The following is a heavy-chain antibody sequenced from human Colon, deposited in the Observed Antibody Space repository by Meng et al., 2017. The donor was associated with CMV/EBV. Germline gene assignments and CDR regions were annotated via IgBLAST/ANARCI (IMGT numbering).Heavy chain of an antibody. CDR1: GFTFNSYA. J-gene: IGHJ5*02. V-gene: IGHV3-23*01. CDR2: ISRGSGTI. CDR3: AKPLAIEPFKDRWFDP. Sequence: GGSLRLSCAASGFTFNSYALNWVRQAPGKGLEWVSAISRGSGTIFYADSVKGRFTISRDNSKNTLYLQMNSLRVEDTAVYFCAKPLAIEPFKDRWFDPWGQGTLVTVSS. D-gene: IGHD2/OR15-2a*01.